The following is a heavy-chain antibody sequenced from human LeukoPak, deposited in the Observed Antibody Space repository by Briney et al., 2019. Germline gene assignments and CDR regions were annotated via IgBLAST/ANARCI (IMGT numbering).Heavy chain of an antibody. V-gene: IGHV3-21*01. Sequence: GGSLRLSCAASGFTFSSYSMNWVRQAPGKGLEWVSSISSSSSHIYYADSVKGRFTISRDNAKNSLYLQMNSLRAEDTAVYYCARGVGLYNWNFDYWGQGTLVTVSS. CDR3: ARGVGLYNWNFDY. D-gene: IGHD1-20*01. J-gene: IGHJ4*02. CDR2: ISSSSSHI. CDR1: GFTFSSYS.